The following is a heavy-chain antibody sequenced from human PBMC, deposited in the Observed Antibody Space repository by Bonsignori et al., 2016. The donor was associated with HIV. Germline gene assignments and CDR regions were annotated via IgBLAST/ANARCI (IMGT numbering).Heavy chain of an antibody. CDR3: AFAYYYDSSGYDFDY. CDR2: ISGSGGST. D-gene: IGHD3-22*01. Sequence: VRQAPGKGLEWVSAISGSGGSTYYADSVKGRFTISRDNSKNTLYLQMNSLRAEDTAVYYCAFAYYYDSSGYDFDYWGQGTLVTVSS. V-gene: IGHV3-23*01. J-gene: IGHJ4*02.